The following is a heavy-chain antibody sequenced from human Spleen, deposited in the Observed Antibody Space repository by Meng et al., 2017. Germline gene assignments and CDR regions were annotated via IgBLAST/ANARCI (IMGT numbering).Heavy chain of an antibody. D-gene: IGHD3-22*01. Sequence: GESLKISCTASGFTFGDYAMSWVRQAPGKGLEWVGFIRSKAYGGTTEYAASVKGRFTISRVDSKSIAYLQMNSLKIEDTAVYYCTRDLPNDFYDNSGYYYERGYWGQGTLVTVS. CDR2: IRSKAYGGTT. J-gene: IGHJ4*02. CDR1: GFTFGDYA. CDR3: TRDLPNDFYDNSGYYYERGY. V-gene: IGHV3-49*04.